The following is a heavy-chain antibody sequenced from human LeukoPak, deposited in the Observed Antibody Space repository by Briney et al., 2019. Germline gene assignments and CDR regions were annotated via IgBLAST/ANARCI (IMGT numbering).Heavy chain of an antibody. D-gene: IGHD6-19*01. CDR3: ANGRAVAGPFDY. V-gene: IGHV3-9*01. CDR2: INWNSGSI. CDR1: GFSFEDYA. Sequence: GGSLRLSCVASGFSFEDYAMHRVRQAPGKGLEWVSGINWNSGSIGYADSVKGRFTISRDNAKNSLYLQMNSLRAEDTALYYCANGRAVAGPFDYWGQGIMVTVSS. J-gene: IGHJ4*02.